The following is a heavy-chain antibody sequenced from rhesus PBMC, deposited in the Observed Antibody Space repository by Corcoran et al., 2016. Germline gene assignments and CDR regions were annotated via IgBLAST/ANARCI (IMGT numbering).Heavy chain of an antibody. CDR2: ISGSGGST. V-gene: IGHV4-143*01. Sequence: QVQLQESGPGLVKPSETLSLTCTVSGGSLSGYYYWSWIRQPPGKGLEWIGRISGSGGSTDYNPSLKSRVTISTDTSKNQFSLILNSLTAADTAVYYCARSAYGIVSYNDYWGQGLLITVSS. D-gene: IGHD2-39*02. CDR3: ARSAYGIVSYNDY. J-gene: IGHJ4*01. CDR1: GGSLSGYYY.